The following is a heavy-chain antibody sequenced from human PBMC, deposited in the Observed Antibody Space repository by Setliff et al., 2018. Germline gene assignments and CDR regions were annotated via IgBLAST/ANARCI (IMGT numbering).Heavy chain of an antibody. Sequence: GGSLRLSCAASGFTFSSYNMNWVRQAPGKGLEWVSYISSSSSTIYYADSVKGRFTISRGNAKNSLYLQMNSLRAEDTAVYYCARDRGSGSYFLRYFDYWGQGTLVTVSS. CDR1: GFTFSSYN. CDR3: ARDRGSGSYFLRYFDY. V-gene: IGHV3-48*01. D-gene: IGHD1-26*01. J-gene: IGHJ4*02. CDR2: ISSSSSTI.